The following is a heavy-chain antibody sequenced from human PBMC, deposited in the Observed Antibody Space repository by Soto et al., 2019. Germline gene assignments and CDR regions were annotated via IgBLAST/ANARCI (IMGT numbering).Heavy chain of an antibody. J-gene: IGHJ5*02. V-gene: IGHV3-23*01. CDR3: AKSAKAFISVPATP. CDR2: ISGGRGST. CDR1: GSSFTDYA. Sequence: VGSLRVSRTGSGSSFTDYAMDWVPQAPGMWMAWDSGISGGRGSTFYADSARGRFVISRDNSKYTVYLKIKSLSAEDTAVCHCAKSAKAFISVPATPWGQGVPVRVSS. D-gene: IGHD6-19*01.